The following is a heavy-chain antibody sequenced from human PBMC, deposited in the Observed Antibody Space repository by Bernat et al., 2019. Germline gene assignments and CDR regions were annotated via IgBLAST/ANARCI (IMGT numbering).Heavy chain of an antibody. CDR2: INTDYGYT. V-gene: IGHV1-3*04. CDR1: GYTFTTYA. D-gene: IGHD4-17*01. CDR3: ARGVRNGDQRDY. J-gene: IGHJ4*02. Sequence: QAQLVQSGAEVKKPGASVKISCKVSGYTFTTYAIHWVRQAPGQRLEWMGWINTDYGYTQYSQNFQGRVTNTRDTSASTADVELRSLRSGDTAVYYCARGVRNGDQRDYWGQGTLVTVSS.